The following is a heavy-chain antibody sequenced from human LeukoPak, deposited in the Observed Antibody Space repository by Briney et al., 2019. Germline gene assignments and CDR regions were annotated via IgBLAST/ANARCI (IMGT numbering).Heavy chain of an antibody. J-gene: IGHJ5*02. CDR2: INTNTGNP. CDR1: GYTFTSYA. CDR3: ARDRIRIAAAGHAGFDP. Sequence: ASVKVSCKASGYTFTSYAMNWVRQAPGQGLEWMGWINTNTGNPTYAQGFTGRFVFSLDTSVSTAYLQISSLKAEDTAVYYCARDRIRIAAAGHAGFDPWGQGTLVTVSS. V-gene: IGHV7-4-1*02. D-gene: IGHD6-13*01.